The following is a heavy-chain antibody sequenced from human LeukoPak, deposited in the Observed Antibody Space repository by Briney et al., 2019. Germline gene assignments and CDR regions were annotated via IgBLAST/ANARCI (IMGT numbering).Heavy chain of an antibody. CDR3: ASVTMVRGPHFDY. J-gene: IGHJ4*02. CDR1: GFTFSSKY. V-gene: IGHV3-53*01. CDR2: MYSGGST. Sequence: PGGSLRLSCAASGFTFSSKYMSWVRQAPGKGLEWVSVMYSGGSTYYSDSVEGRFTTSRDNSKNTVYLQMNSLRAEDTAVYYCASVTMVRGPHFDYWGQGTLVTASS. D-gene: IGHD3-10*01.